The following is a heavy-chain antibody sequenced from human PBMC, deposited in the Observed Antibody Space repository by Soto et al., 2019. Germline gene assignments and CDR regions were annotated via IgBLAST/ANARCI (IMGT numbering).Heavy chain of an antibody. CDR1: GFTFSSYG. Sequence: QVQLVESGGGVVQPGRSLRLSCAASGFTFSSYGMHWVRQAPGKGLEWVAVISYDGSNKYYADSVKGRFTISRDNSKNTLYLQMNSLRAEDTAVYYCAKDLNSGYARRQFDYWGQGTLVTVPS. J-gene: IGHJ4*02. CDR3: AKDLNSGYARRQFDY. V-gene: IGHV3-30*18. CDR2: ISYDGSNK. D-gene: IGHD5-12*01.